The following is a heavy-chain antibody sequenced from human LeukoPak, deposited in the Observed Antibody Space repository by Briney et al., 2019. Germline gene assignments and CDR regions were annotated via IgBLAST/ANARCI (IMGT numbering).Heavy chain of an antibody. CDR3: ARMSGSHIDS. D-gene: IGHD1-26*01. CDR1: GFTFSSYA. V-gene: IGHV3-33*08. J-gene: IGHJ4*02. Sequence: GGSLRLSCAASGFTFSSYAMHWVRQAPGKGLEWVAVIWYDGSKKYYADSVKGRFTISRDNSKNTLDLQMDSLRAEDTAVYYCARMSGSHIDSWGQGTLVTVSS. CDR2: IWYDGSKK.